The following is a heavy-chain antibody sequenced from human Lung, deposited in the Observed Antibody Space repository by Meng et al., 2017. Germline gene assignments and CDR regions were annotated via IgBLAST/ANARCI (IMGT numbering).Heavy chain of an antibody. J-gene: IGHJ4*02. CDR1: GFTFSSYS. Sequence: EVQLVELGVGLVKPGESLRPSCAASGFTFSSYSMNWVRQAPGKGLEWVSYISSNSYYIYYAGSVKGRFTISRDNAKNSVYLQMNSLRAEDTAVYYCARGDTSMLDYWGQGTLVTVSS. CDR3: ARGDTSMLDY. CDR2: ISSNSYYI. D-gene: IGHD5-18*01. V-gene: IGHV3-21*01.